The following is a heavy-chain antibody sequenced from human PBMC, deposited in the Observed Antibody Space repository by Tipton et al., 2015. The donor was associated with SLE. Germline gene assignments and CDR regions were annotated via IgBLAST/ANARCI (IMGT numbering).Heavy chain of an antibody. V-gene: IGHV4-34*01. D-gene: IGHD3-3*01. CDR2: INHSGGT. J-gene: IGHJ3*02. CDR3: ARDRDDFWSGRDDPFDI. Sequence: TLSLTCTVYGGSFSDYYWYWIRQPPGKGLEWIGEINHSGGTNYNPSLKSRVTMSVDTSKNQFSLKLSSVTAADTAMYFCARDRDDFWSGRDDPFDIWGQGTMVTGSS. CDR1: GGSFSDYY.